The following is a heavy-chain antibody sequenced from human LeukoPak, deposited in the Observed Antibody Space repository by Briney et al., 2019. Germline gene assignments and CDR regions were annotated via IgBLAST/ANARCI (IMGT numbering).Heavy chain of an antibody. Sequence: PGRSLRLSCAASGFTFSSYGMHWVRQAPGKGLEWVAVIWYDGSNKYYADSVKGRFTISRDNSKNTLYLQMNSLRAEDTAVYYCARDRYSSSWYKHPFQHWGQGTLVTVSS. V-gene: IGHV3-30*19. CDR1: GFTFSSYG. J-gene: IGHJ1*01. D-gene: IGHD6-13*01. CDR2: IWYDGSNK. CDR3: ARDRYSSSWYKHPFQH.